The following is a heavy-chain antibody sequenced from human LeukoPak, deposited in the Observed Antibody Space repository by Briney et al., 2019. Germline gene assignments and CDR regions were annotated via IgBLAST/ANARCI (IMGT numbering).Heavy chain of an antibody. V-gene: IGHV3-21*01. Sequence: GGPLRLSCAASGFTFSSYSMNWVRQAPGKGLEWVSSISSSSSYIYYADSVKGRFTISRDNAKNSLYLQMNSLRAEDTAVYYCARGASGPGVATIVYWGQGTLVTVSS. CDR1: GFTFSSYS. J-gene: IGHJ4*02. CDR2: ISSSSSYI. CDR3: ARGASGPGVATIVY. D-gene: IGHD5-12*01.